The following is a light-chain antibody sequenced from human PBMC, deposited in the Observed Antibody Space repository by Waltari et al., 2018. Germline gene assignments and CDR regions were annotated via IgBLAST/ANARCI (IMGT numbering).Light chain of an antibody. Sequence: SYVLTQPPSVSVAPGETSRITCGGDNIGGYSVHWYQQKPGQAPVLVLYYDSNRPSGIPERFSGSNFGNTATLTISRVEAGDEADYYCQVSDSTADLVVSGGGTKLTVL. J-gene: IGLJ2*01. CDR1: NIGGYS. CDR2: YDS. CDR3: QVSDSTADLVV. V-gene: IGLV3-21*04.